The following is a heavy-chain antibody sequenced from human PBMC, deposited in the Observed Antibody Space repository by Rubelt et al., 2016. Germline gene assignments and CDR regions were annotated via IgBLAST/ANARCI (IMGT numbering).Heavy chain of an antibody. D-gene: IGHD5-12*01. J-gene: IGHJ5*02. Sequence: QVQLVQSGAEVKKPGASVQVSCKASGYTFTSYGISWVRQAPGQGLEWMGWISDYNGHSNYAQKRQGRVTMTTETSTSKAYMELRSLRSDETAVYYCARDPTTRFTSTGWFDPWGQGTLVTVSS. CDR1: GYTFTSYG. CDR2: ISDYNGHS. CDR3: ARDPTTRFTSTGWFDP. V-gene: IGHV1-18*01.